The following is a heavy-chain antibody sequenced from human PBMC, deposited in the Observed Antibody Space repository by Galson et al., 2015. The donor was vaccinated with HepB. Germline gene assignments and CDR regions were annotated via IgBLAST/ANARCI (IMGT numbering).Heavy chain of an antibody. CDR2: MNPNSGGT. CDR1: GYTFTGYY. V-gene: IGHV1-2*02. J-gene: IGHJ4*02. Sequence: SVEVSCKASGYTFTGYYMHWVRQAPGQGLEWMAWMNPNSGGTNYAQKFQGRVTMTRDTSISTAYMELSRLRSDDTAVYYCAREPVYSYGWQRQYYFDYWGQGTLVTVSS. CDR3: AREPVYSYGWQRQYYFDY. D-gene: IGHD5-18*01.